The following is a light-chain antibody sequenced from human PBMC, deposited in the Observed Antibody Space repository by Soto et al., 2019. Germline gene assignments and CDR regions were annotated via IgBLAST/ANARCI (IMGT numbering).Light chain of an antibody. CDR3: SSYAGSNFYV. V-gene: IGLV2-8*01. Sequence: SALPQPPSASGSPGRSVTISCTGTSSDVGGYNYVSWYQQHPGKAPKLMIYEVSKRPSGVPDRFSGSKSGNTASLTVSGLQAEDEADYYCSSYAGSNFYVFGTGTKVTVL. CDR1: SSDVGGYNY. CDR2: EVS. J-gene: IGLJ1*01.